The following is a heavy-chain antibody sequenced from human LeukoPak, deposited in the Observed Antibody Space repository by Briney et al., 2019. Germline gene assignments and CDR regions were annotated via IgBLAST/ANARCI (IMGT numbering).Heavy chain of an antibody. CDR2: IIPIFGTA. CDR3: ARTPDFWSGYYYYYYMDV. V-gene: IGHV1-69*06. CDR1: GYTFTSYY. Sequence: ASVKVSCKASGYTFTSYYMHWVRQAPGQGLEWMGGIIPIFGTANYAQKFQGRVTITADKSTSTAYMELSSLRSGDTAVYYCARTPDFWSGYYYYYYMDVWGKGTTVTVSS. J-gene: IGHJ6*03. D-gene: IGHD3-3*01.